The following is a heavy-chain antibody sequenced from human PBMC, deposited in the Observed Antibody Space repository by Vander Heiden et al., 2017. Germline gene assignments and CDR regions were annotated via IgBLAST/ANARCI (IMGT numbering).Heavy chain of an antibody. CDR2: ISSSSSTI. CDR1: GVTFRSYS. Sequence: EVQLVAYGGGVVQTGGCWRLSCKASGVTFRSYSMNWVRQAPGKGLEWDSYISSSSSTIYYADSVKGRFTISRDNAKNSLYLQMHSLREEDAAVYYCARGGGSHFYYYYGMDVWVQGPTVTVSS. CDR3: ARGGGSHFYYYYGMDV. D-gene: IGHD2-15*01. V-gene: IGHV3-48*02. J-gene: IGHJ6*02.